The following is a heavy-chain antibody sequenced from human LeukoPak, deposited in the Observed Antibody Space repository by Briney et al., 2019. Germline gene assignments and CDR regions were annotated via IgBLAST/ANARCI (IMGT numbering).Heavy chain of an antibody. CDR1: GDSISSTSYS. J-gene: IGHJ4*02. CDR3: ARVVASTSIDS. Sequence: SETLSLSCTVSGDSISSTSYSWGWIRQPPGKGLEWIGSIFHSGSVYYNPSLQSRVTISVDTSTNRFSLKLTSVTAADTALYYCARVVASTSIDSWGQGTLVTVSS. D-gene: IGHD2-15*01. V-gene: IGHV4-39*07. CDR2: IFHSGSV.